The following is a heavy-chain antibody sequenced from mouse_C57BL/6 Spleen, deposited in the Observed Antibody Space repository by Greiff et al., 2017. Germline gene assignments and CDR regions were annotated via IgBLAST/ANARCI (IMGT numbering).Heavy chain of an antibody. CDR2: IDPSDSET. V-gene: IGHV1-52*01. Sequence: QVHVKQPGAELVRPGSSVKLSCKASGYTFTSYWMHWVKQRPIQGLEWIGNIDPSDSETHYNQKFKDKATLTVDKSSSTAYMQLSSLTSEDSAVYYCAGVYYGNSWFAYWGQGTLVTVSA. CDR1: GYTFTSYW. D-gene: IGHD2-1*01. J-gene: IGHJ3*01. CDR3: AGVYYGNSWFAY.